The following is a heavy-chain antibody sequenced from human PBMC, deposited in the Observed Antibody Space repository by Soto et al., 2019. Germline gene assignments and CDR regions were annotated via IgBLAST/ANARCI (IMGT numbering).Heavy chain of an antibody. V-gene: IGHV3-73*01. CDR2: IRSKANNFAT. D-gene: IGHD3-22*01. CDR1: GFTFSDSA. Sequence: PGGSLRLSCAASGFTFSDSAMHWVRQAPGKGLEWLGRIRSKANNFATAYAASVKGRFTISRDDAKNTVYLQMNSLNSEDTAVYYCTRRSEYDSGGYYYAYDYWGQGTRVTVSS. J-gene: IGHJ4*02. CDR3: TRRSEYDSGGYYYAYDY.